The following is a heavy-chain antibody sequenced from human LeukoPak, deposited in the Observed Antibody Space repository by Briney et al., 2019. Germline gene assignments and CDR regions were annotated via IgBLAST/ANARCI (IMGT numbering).Heavy chain of an antibody. CDR2: ISGSYSTT. CDR3: ARDLGYYSGSGSSFVLQTAGMDV. J-gene: IGHJ6*02. V-gene: IGHV3-11*04. CDR1: GFTFSDYY. Sequence: GGSLRLSCAASGFTFSDYYMSWIRQAPGKGLEWVSYISGSYSTTYYADSVKGRFTLSRDNAKNTLYLQMNSLRAEDTAVYYCARDLGYYSGSGSSFVLQTAGMDVWGQGTTVTASS. D-gene: IGHD3-10*01.